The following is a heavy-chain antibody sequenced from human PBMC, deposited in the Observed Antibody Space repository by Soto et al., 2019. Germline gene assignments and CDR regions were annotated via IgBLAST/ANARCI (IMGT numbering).Heavy chain of an antibody. CDR1: GFTFDDYA. Sequence: EVQLVESGGGLVQPGRSLRLSCAASGFTFDDYAMHWVRQAPGKGLEWVSGISWNSGSIGYADSVKGRFTISRDNAKNSLYLKMNSLRAENTALYYCAKDTYPIAVASDAFDIWGQGTIVTVSS. J-gene: IGHJ3*02. V-gene: IGHV3-9*01. CDR2: ISWNSGSI. D-gene: IGHD6-19*01. CDR3: AKDTYPIAVASDAFDI.